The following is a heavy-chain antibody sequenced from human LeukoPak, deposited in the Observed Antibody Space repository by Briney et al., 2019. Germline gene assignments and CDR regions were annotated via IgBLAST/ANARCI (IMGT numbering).Heavy chain of an antibody. CDR2: LDTDGGST. CDR1: GFTFSDFW. J-gene: IGHJ4*02. V-gene: IGHV3-74*01. CDR3: ARDRGPRTGSMARGAYDH. D-gene: IGHD3-10*01. Sequence: GGSLRLSCAASGFTFSDFWMHWVRHAPGGGLMWVSRLDTDGGSTTYAASVKGRFTISRDNAKNMLYLQMNSLRAEDTAMYYCARDRGPRTGSMARGAYDHWGRGTRVTVSS.